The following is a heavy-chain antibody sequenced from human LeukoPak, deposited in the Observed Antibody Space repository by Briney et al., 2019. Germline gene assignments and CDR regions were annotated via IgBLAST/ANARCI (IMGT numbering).Heavy chain of an antibody. Sequence: ASVKVSCKASGYTFTSYDINWVRQATGQGLEWMGWMNPNSGNTGYAQKFQGRVTITRNTSISTAYMELSSLRSEDTAVYYCARGVRYFDWSKGSYYYYMDVWGKGTTVTVSS. CDR2: MNPNSGNT. CDR3: ARGVRYFDWSKGSYYYYMDV. V-gene: IGHV1-8*03. J-gene: IGHJ6*03. D-gene: IGHD3-9*01. CDR1: GYTFTSYD.